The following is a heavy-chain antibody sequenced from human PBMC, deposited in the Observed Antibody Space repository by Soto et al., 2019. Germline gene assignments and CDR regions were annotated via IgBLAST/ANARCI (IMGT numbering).Heavy chain of an antibody. CDR3: ARDKMVNTVNWFEL. J-gene: IGHJ5*02. CDR2: ISGYNGKT. Sequence: QVHLVQYGAEVKKPGASVQVSCKASGYSFTSYGISWVRQAAGQGLEWMAWISGYNGKTRFAPKYQGRLTMTIDTSASTAYMYLSSLRSDDADMYYCARDKMVNTVNWFELWGQGTLVSVSS. V-gene: IGHV1-18*01. D-gene: IGHD4-4*01. CDR1: GYSFTSYG.